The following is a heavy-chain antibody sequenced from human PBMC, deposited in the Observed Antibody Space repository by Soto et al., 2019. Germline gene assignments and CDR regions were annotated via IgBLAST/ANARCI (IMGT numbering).Heavy chain of an antibody. CDR3: AKESRFGELFFDY. J-gene: IGHJ4*02. D-gene: IGHD3-10*01. V-gene: IGHV3-23*01. Sequence: EVQLLESGGGLVQPGGSLRLSCAASGFTFSSYAMSWVRQAPGKGLEWVSAISGSGGSTYYADSVKGRFSISRDNSKNTLYLQMNSLGAEDTAVYYWAKESRFGELFFDYWGQGTLVTGSS. CDR2: ISGSGGST. CDR1: GFTFSSYA.